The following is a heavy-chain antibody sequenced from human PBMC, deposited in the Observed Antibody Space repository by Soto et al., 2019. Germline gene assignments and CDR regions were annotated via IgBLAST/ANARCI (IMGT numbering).Heavy chain of an antibody. CDR1: GGTFSSYA. J-gene: IGHJ6*02. V-gene: IGHV1-69*13. D-gene: IGHD4-17*01. CDR2: IIPIFGTA. CDR3: ASSYGDYPYYYAMDV. Sequence: ASVKVSWKASGGTFSSYAISWVRQAPGQGLEWMGGIIPIFGTANYAQKFQGRVTITADESTSTAYMELSSLRSEDTAVYYCASSYGDYPYYYAMDVWGQGTTVTVSS.